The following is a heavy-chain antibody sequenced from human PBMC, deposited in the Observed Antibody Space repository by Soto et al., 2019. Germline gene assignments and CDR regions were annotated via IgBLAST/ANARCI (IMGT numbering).Heavy chain of an antibody. J-gene: IGHJ4*02. CDR2: IIPILGTT. CDR1: GGTFRSYA. D-gene: IGHD3-9*01. Sequence: SVKVYCKASGGTFRSYAVSWVRQAPGQGLEWMGGIIPILGTTNYAQNFQGRVTITADKSTSTAYMELSSLRSEDTAVYYCARYFDSFVVYFAGPRRGLFAFWGQRTLVTGSS. V-gene: IGHV1-69*10. CDR3: ARYFDSFVVYFAGPRRGLFAF.